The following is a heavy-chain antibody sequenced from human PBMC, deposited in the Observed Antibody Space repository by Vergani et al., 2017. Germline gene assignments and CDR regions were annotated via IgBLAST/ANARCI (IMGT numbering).Heavy chain of an antibody. J-gene: IGHJ3*02. CDR3: AGLLWFGGNAFDI. CDR2: IYHSGST. CDR1: GGSISSGDYY. Sequence: QVQLQESGPGLVKPSQTLSLTCTVSGGSISSGDYYWSWIRQPPGKGLEWIGYIYHSGSTYYNPALKSRVTISVDTSKNQFSLKLSSVTAADTAVYYCAGLLWFGGNAFDIWGQGTMVTVSS. V-gene: IGHV4-31*03. D-gene: IGHD3-10*01.